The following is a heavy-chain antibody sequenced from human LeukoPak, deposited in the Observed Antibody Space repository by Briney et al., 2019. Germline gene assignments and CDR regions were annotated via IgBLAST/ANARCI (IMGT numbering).Heavy chain of an antibody. V-gene: IGHV3-30-3*01. CDR1: GFTFSSYA. Sequence: GGSLRLSCAASGFTFSSYAMHWVRQAPGKGLEWVGVISYDGSNKYYADSVKGRFTISRDNSKNTLYLQMNSLRAEDTAVYYCARDLGYSYGFIDYWGQGTLVTVSS. J-gene: IGHJ4*02. CDR3: ARDLGYSYGFIDY. D-gene: IGHD5-18*01. CDR2: ISYDGSNK.